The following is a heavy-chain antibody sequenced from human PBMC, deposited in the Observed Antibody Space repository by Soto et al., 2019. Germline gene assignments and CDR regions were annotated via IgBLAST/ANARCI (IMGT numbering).Heavy chain of an antibody. J-gene: IGHJ3*02. CDR3: ASPKNILTGLDVFDI. V-gene: IGHV4-61*01. Sequence: SKTLALTSTVSGGSVSSGSYYWSWIRQPPGKGLEWIGYIYYSGSTNYNPSLKSRVTMSVDTSKNQFSLKLSSVTAADTAVYYCASPKNILTGLDVFDIWGQGTMVIVSS. D-gene: IGHD3-9*01. CDR2: IYYSGST. CDR1: GGSVSSGSYY.